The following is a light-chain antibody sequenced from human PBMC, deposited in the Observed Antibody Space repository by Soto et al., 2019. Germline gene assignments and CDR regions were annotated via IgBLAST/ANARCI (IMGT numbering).Light chain of an antibody. V-gene: IGLV2-23*01. Sequence: QSALTQPASVSGSPGQSITISCTGTSSDVGSYNLVSWYQQHPGKAPKLMIYEGSKRPSGVSNRFSGSKSGNTASLTISGLQAEEESEYYCCSYAGSSTYVVFGGGTKVTVL. CDR2: EGS. CDR3: CSYAGSSTYVV. J-gene: IGLJ2*01. CDR1: SSDVGSYNL.